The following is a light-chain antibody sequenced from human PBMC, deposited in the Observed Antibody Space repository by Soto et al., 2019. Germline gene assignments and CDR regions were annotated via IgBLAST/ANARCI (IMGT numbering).Light chain of an antibody. CDR1: QSVSSSY. Sequence: EIVLTPSPGTLSLSPVERATLSCRASQSVSSSYLAWYQQKPGQPPRLLIYGASSRATGIPDRFGGSGSGTDFTLTISSLEPEDFAVYYCQQRSNWGVTFGQGTRLEIK. CDR2: GAS. CDR3: QQRSNWGVT. J-gene: IGKJ5*01. V-gene: IGKV3D-20*02.